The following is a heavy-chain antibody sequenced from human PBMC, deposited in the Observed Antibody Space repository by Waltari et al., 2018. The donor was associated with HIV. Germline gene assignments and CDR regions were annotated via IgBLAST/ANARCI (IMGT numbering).Heavy chain of an antibody. CDR2: IYYSGST. D-gene: IGHD2-2*01. CDR1: GGSIDYYY. Sequence: QVQLQESGPGLVKPSETLSLICTVSGGSIDYYYWSWIRQPPGKGLGWIGYIYYSGSTNYNPSLKSRVTMSVDTSKNQFSLNLSSVTAADTAVYYCARQGCTSTSCQRRGGMDVWGQGTSVSVSS. V-gene: IGHV4-59*08. J-gene: IGHJ6*02. CDR3: ARQGCTSTSCQRRGGMDV.